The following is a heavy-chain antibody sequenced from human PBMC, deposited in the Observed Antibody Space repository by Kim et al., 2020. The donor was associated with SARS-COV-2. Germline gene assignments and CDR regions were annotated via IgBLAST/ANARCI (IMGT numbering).Heavy chain of an antibody. D-gene: IGHD3-22*01. CDR2: ISYDGSNK. CDR1: GFTFSSYA. Sequence: GGSLRLSCAASGFTFSSYAMHWVRQAPGKGLEWVAVISYDGSNKYYADSVKGRFTISRDNSKNTLYLQMNSLRAEDTAVYYCARGPDYYDSRLDYWGQGTLVTVSS. J-gene: IGHJ4*02. CDR3: ARGPDYYDSRLDY. V-gene: IGHV3-30-3*01.